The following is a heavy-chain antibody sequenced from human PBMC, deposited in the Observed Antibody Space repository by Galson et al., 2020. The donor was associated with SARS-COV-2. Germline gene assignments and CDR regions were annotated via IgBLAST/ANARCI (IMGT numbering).Heavy chain of an antibody. J-gene: IGHJ5*02. CDR3: ARAYSGYDWLDN. CDR1: GFTFSNYA. CDR2: VSYDGTNK. V-gene: IGHV3-30*04. D-gene: IGHD5-12*01. Sequence: GGSLRLSCAASGFTFSNYAMYWVRQAPGKGLEWVAVVSYDGTNKYYADSVKGRFTISRDNSQNTLYLQMNSLRSEDTAVYYCARAYSGYDWLDNWGQGTLVTVSS.